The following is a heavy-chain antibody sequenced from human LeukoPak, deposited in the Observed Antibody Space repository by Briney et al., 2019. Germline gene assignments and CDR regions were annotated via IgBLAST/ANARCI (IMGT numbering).Heavy chain of an antibody. V-gene: IGHV4-39*01. Sequence: SETLSLTCTVSGGSFSSSSYYWGWIRQPPGKGLEGIGSIYYSGSTYYNPSLNSRVTISVDTSKNQFSLNLSSVTAADTAVYYCAVWWNVVDAFDIWGQGTMVTVSS. CDR2: IYYSGST. D-gene: IGHD1-1*01. CDR3: AVWWNVVDAFDI. J-gene: IGHJ3*02. CDR1: GGSFSSSSYY.